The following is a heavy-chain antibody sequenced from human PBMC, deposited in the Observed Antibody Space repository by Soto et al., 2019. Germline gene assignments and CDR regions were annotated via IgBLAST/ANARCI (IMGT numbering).Heavy chain of an antibody. J-gene: IGHJ4*02. CDR3: ARAGDAGGWLHQHFDY. Sequence: QVQLQESGPGLVKPSQTLSLTCTVSGGSISSGGYYWSWIRQHPGKGLEWIGYIYYSGSTYYNPSLKSRVTISVDTSKNQFSLKLSSVTAADTAVYYCARAGDAGGWLHQHFDYWGQGTLVTVSS. D-gene: IGHD5-12*01. CDR2: IYYSGST. V-gene: IGHV4-31*03. CDR1: GGSISSGGYY.